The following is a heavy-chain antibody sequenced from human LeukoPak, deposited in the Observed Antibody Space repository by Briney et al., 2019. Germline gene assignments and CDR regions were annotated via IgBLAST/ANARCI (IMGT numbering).Heavy chain of an antibody. CDR2: IYYSGST. D-gene: IGHD4-23*01. CDR3: ARVGYGGNWPHYYYYMDV. J-gene: IGHJ6*03. V-gene: IGHV4-59*01. CDR1: GGSISSYY. Sequence: PSETLSLTCTVSGGSISSYYWSWIRQPPGKGLEWIGYIYYSGSTNYNPSLKSRVTISVDTSKDQFSLKLSSVTAADTAVYYCARVGYGGNWPHYYYYMDVWGKGTTVTISS.